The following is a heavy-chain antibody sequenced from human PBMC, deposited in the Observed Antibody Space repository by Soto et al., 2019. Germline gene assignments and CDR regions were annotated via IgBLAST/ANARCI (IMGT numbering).Heavy chain of an antibody. D-gene: IGHD3-3*01. CDR3: AGGRWGGGFLEWLSTGIDY. J-gene: IGHJ4*02. CDR1: GYTFTSYG. V-gene: IGHV1-18*01. Sequence: ASVKVSCKASGYTFTSYGISWVRQAPGQGLEWMGWISAYNGNTNYAQKLQGRVTMTTDTSTSTAYMELRGLGSDDTAVYYCAGGRWGGGFLEWLSTGIDYWGQGTLVTVSS. CDR2: ISAYNGNT.